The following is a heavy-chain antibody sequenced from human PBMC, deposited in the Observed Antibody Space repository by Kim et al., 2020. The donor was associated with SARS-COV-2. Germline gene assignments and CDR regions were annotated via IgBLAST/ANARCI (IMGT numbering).Heavy chain of an antibody. V-gene: IGHV3-74*01. CDR1: GFIFSHYW. J-gene: IGHJ4*02. CDR2: ISNDGSFT. CDR3: ARFGFHWLLSL. D-gene: IGHD3-9*01. Sequence: GGSLRLSCEGSGFIFSHYWMHWVRQAPGKGLEWVSRISNDGSFTGHADSVKGRFTIYRDNAKNTLYLQMNRLRVEDTAVYYCARFGFHWLLSLWRQGTLVTVSS.